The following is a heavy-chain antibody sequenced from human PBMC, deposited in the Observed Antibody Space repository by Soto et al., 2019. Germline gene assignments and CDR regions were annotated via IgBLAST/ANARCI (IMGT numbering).Heavy chain of an antibody. V-gene: IGHV3-13*04. CDR2: IDIAGDT. J-gene: IGHJ4*02. CDR1: GFTFSSYD. CDR3: ARVLRGYSGFEDDFDY. D-gene: IGHD5-12*01. Sequence: GGSLRLSCAASGFTFSSYDMHWVRQPTGKGLEWVAAIDIAGDTYYPGSVQDRFTISRENAKNSLYLQMNSLRAGDTAVYYCARVLRGYSGFEDDFDYWGQGALVTVSS.